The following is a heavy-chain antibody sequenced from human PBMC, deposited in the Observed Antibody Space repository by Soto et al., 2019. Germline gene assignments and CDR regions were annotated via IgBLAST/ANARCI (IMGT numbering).Heavy chain of an antibody. D-gene: IGHD4-17*01. CDR1: GGSISSSSYY. Sequence: PSETLSLTCTVSGGSISSSSYYWGWIRQPPGKGLEWIGSIYYSGSTYYNPSLKSRVTISVDTSKNQFSLKLSSVTAADTAVYYCASREGRGTTVATTRGYYFDYWGQGTLVTVS. CDR3: ASREGRGTTVATTRGYYFDY. V-gene: IGHV4-39*01. J-gene: IGHJ4*02. CDR2: IYYSGST.